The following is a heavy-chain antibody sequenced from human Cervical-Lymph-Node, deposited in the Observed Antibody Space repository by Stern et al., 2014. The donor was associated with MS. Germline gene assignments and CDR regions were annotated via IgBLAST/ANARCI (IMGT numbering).Heavy chain of an antibody. Sequence: VQLVESGGGVVQPGRSLRLSCAASGFTFSSYGMHWVRQAPGKGLEWVAVISYDGDIEYYADSVKGRFTISRDNSKNTLYLQVHGLRPEDTAVYYCAKDLGYDFWSGFDYWGQGTLVTVSS. D-gene: IGHD3-3*01. V-gene: IGHV3-30*18. CDR3: AKDLGYDFWSGFDY. CDR1: GFTFSSYG. J-gene: IGHJ4*02. CDR2: ISYDGDIE.